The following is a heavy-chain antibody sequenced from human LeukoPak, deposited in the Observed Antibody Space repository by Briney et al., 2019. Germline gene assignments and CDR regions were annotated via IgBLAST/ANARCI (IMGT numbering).Heavy chain of an antibody. J-gene: IGHJ4*02. CDR2: ISWNSGSI. Sequence: GRSLRLSCAASGFTFDDYAMHWVRRAPGNGLEWVSGISWNSGSIGYADSVKGRFTISRDNAKNSLYLQMNSLRAEDTALYYCAKGSKRGYSYYFDYWGQGTLVTVSS. CDR1: GFTFDDYA. CDR3: AKGSKRGYSYYFDY. V-gene: IGHV3-9*01. D-gene: IGHD5-18*01.